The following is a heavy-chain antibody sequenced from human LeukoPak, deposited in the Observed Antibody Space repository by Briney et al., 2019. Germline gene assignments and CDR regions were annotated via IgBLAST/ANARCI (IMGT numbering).Heavy chain of an antibody. CDR2: IKQDETEK. D-gene: IGHD2-2*01. CDR3: ARLVCSTIPCYGKFYFDS. Sequence: GGSLRLSRTASGFTFSNFWMGWVRQAPGKGLEWVANIKQDETEKFYLGSVKGRFTISRDNAKNSLYLQMNSLRVEDTALYYCARLVCSTIPCYGKFYFDSWGQGTLVPVSS. J-gene: IGHJ4*02. V-gene: IGHV3-7*03. CDR1: GFTFSNFW.